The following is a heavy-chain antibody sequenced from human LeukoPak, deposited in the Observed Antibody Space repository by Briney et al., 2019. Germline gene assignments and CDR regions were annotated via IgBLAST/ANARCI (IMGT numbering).Heavy chain of an antibody. Sequence: SGTLSLTCAVYGGSFSGYYWSWSRQPPGRGLEWIGEINHSGSTNYNPSLKSRVTISVDTSKNQFSLKLSSVTAADTAVYYCARSQGAFDIWGQGTMVTVSS. CDR3: ARSQGAFDI. CDR1: GGSFSGYY. J-gene: IGHJ3*02. CDR2: INHSGST. V-gene: IGHV4-34*01.